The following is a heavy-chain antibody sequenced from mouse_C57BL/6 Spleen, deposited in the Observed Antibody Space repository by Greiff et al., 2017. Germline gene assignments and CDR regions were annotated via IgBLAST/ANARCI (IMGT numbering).Heavy chain of an antibody. CDR3: ARYTYSSYYFDY. CDR2: INPSSGYT. D-gene: IGHD2-12*01. V-gene: IGHV1-7*01. J-gene: IGHJ2*01. Sequence: LEESGAELAKPGASVKLSCKASGYTFTSYWMHWVKQRPGQGLEWIGYINPSSGYTKNNQKCKDKATLTADKSSSTAYMQLSSLTYEDSAVYYCARYTYSSYYFDYWGQGTTLTVSS. CDR1: GYTFTSYW.